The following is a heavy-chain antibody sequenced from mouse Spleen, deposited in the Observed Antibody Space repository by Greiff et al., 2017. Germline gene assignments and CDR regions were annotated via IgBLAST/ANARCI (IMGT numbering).Heavy chain of an antibody. J-gene: IGHJ3*01. CDR3: ARSYYGNSWFAY. CDR1: GYTFTSYW. Sequence: QQSCKASGYTFTSYWMHWVKQRPGRGLEWIGRIDPNSGGTKYNEKFKSKATLTVDKPSSTAYMQLSSLTSEDSAVYYCARSYYGNSWFAYWGQGTLVTVSA. D-gene: IGHD2-1*01. CDR2: IDPNSGGT. V-gene: IGHV1-72*01.